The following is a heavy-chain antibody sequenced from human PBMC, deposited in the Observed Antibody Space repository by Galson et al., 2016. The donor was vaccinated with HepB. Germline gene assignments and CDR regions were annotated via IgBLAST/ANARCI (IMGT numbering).Heavy chain of an antibody. V-gene: IGHV4-59*01. J-gene: IGHJ5*02. D-gene: IGHD6-19*01. CDR3: ASGSYIPVAGSSRNFFDP. Sequence: SETLSLTCTVSGGSISNFYWSWIRQPPGKGLEWIGYIYFSGSTKYNPSLKSRVTISVDTSKTQFSLKLSSVPAADTAVYYCASGSYIPVAGSSRNFFDPWGQGTLVAVSS. CDR1: GGSISNFY. CDR2: IYFSGST.